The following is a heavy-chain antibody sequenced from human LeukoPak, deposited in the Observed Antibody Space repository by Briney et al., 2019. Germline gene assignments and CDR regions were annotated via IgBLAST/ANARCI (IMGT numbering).Heavy chain of an antibody. CDR2: INAGNGNT. D-gene: IGHD2-15*01. CDR3: ARGDCSGGSCYWDP. CDR1: GYTFTSYG. J-gene: IGHJ5*02. Sequence: GASVKVSCKASGYTFTSYGISWVRQAPGQRLEWMGWINAGNGNTKYSQEFQGRVTITRDTSASTAYMELSSLRSEDMAVYYCARGDCSGGSCYWDPWGQGTLVTVSS. V-gene: IGHV1-3*03.